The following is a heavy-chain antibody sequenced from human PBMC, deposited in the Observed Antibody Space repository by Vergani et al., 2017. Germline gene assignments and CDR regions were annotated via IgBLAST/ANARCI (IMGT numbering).Heavy chain of an antibody. CDR3: ARVMYRDEASTGYRLEGMDI. J-gene: IGHJ6*02. CDR1: GSSFNTYY. D-gene: IGHD3-9*01. CDR2: IYSTGST. Sequence: QVQLQESGPGLVKASQTLSLTCTVSGSSFNTYYWNWIRQSPGKGLEWIGYIYSTGSTNYNPSLNSRVTMSVDTSKNQFSLKLRSVTAADTAVYFCARVMYRDEASTGYRLEGMDIWGQGTTVTISS. V-gene: IGHV4-59*13.